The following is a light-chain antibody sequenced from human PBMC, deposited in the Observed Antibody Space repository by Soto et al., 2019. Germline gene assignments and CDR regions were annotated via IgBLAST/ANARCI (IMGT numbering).Light chain of an antibody. CDR1: QDIGSGN. J-gene: IGKJ4*01. CDR2: GAS. V-gene: IGKV3-20*01. CDR3: QHYQTFLPLT. Sequence: IVLTQSQGILFLSPGERSTLSCKAIQDIGSGNVAWYQHKPGLAPRLLLYGASSRATGIPDRFSGGGSGTDFTLTISRLEPEDFGVYYCQHYQTFLPLTFGGGTKVDIK.